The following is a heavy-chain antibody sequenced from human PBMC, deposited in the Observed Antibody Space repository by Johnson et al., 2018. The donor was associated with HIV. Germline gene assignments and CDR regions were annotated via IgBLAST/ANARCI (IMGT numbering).Heavy chain of an antibody. CDR2: ISYDGSNK. Sequence: QVQLVESGGGLVQPGGSLRLSCAASGFAFSNYAMTWVRQAPGKGLEWVAVISYDGSNKYYADSVKGRFTISRDNSKNTLYLQMNSLRAEDTAVYYCAKARHDYGGTDDAFDIWGQGTMVTVSS. V-gene: IGHV3-30*18. CDR1: GFAFSNYA. J-gene: IGHJ3*02. D-gene: IGHD4-23*01. CDR3: AKARHDYGGTDDAFDI.